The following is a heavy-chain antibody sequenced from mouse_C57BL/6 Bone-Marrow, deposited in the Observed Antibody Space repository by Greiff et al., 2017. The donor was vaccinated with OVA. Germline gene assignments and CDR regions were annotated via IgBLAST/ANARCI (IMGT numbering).Heavy chain of an antibody. J-gene: IGHJ3*01. CDR2: INPNNGGT. CDR3: ARRDHGSSWFAY. V-gene: IGHV1-18*01. CDR1: GYTFTDYN. Sequence: EVQLQQSGPELVKPGASVKIPCKASGYTFTDYNMDWVKQSHGKSLEWIGDINPNNGGTIYNQKFKGKATLTVDKSSSTAYMELRSLTSEDTAVYYCARRDHGSSWFAYWGQGTLVTVSA. D-gene: IGHD1-1*01.